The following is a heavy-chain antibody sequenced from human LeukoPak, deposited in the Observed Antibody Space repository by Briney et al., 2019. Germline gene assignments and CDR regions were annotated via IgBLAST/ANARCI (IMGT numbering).Heavy chain of an antibody. CDR1: GYIFTRYG. CDR2: INDNYGNT. J-gene: IGHJ3*02. V-gene: IGHV1-18*01. CDR3: ARVGFDSSGRHRYAFDI. D-gene: IGHD3-22*01. Sequence: ASVKVSCKASGYIFTRYGISWVRQAPGQGLEWMGWINDNYGNTNYGQKLQGRVTMTTDTSTSTAYMELRSLRSDDTAVYYCARVGFDSSGRHRYAFDIWGQGTMVTVSS.